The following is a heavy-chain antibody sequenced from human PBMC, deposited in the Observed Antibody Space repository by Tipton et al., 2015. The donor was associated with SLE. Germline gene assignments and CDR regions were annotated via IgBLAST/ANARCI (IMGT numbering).Heavy chain of an antibody. CDR3: AKNRGYCSGGSCYSDY. CDR2: ISGSGDST. D-gene: IGHD2-15*01. J-gene: IGHJ4*02. Sequence: SLRLSCAASGFTFSSYAMSWVRQAPGRGLEWVSAISGSGDSTYSADSVKGRFTISRDNSKNTLYLQMNSLRAEDTAVYYCAKNRGYCSGGSCYSDYWGQGTLVTVSS. CDR1: GFTFSSYA. V-gene: IGHV3-23*01.